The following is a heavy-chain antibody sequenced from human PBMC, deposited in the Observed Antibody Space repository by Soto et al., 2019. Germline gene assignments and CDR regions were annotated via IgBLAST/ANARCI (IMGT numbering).Heavy chain of an antibody. V-gene: IGHV1-18*01. D-gene: IGHD3-3*01. CDR1: GYTFTSYG. J-gene: IGHJ5*02. CDR2: ISAYNGNT. CDR3: ARDWSGAEGFDP. Sequence: ASVKVACKASGYTFTSYGISWVLQAPGQGLEWMGWISAYNGNTNYAQKLQGRVTMTTDTSTTTSYMELRNLTSDDTAVYFCARDWSGAEGFDPWGQGTLVTVSS.